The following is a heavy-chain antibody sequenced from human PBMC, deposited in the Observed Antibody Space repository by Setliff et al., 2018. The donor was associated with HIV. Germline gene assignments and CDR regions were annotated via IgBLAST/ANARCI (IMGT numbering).Heavy chain of an antibody. CDR1: GGSISSYY. V-gene: IGHV4-4*07. J-gene: IGHJ6*03. Sequence: PSETLSLTCTASGGSISSYYWSWIRQPAGKGLEWIGRIYTSGSTNYNPSLKSRVTMSVDTSKNQFSLKLSSVTAADTAVYYCARDGSGSSYYYYMDVWGKGTTVTVS. D-gene: IGHD3-10*01. CDR3: ARDGSGSSYYYYMDV. CDR2: IYTSGST.